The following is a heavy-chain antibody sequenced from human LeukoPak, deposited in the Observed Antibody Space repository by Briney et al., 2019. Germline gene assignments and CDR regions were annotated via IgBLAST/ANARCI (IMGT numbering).Heavy chain of an antibody. J-gene: IGHJ4*02. D-gene: IGHD3-10*01. CDR3: ARVFSSGSYYID. CDR1: GYTFTSYG. Sequence: SVKVSCKASGYTFTSYGISWVRQAPGQGLEWMGGIIPIFGTANYAQKFQGRVTITADESTSTAYMELSSLRSEDTAVYYCARVFSSGSYYIDWGQGTLVTVSS. V-gene: IGHV1-69*13. CDR2: IIPIFGTA.